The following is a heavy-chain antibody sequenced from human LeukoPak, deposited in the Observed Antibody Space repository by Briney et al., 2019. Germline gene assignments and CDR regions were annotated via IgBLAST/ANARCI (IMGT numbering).Heavy chain of an antibody. CDR3: ARDEGRGWCGGDCYETFDY. V-gene: IGHV1-69*04. CDR1: GGTFSSYA. D-gene: IGHD2-21*02. CDR2: IIPIFGIA. Sequence: SVKVSCKASGGTFSSYAISWVRQAPGQGLEWMGRIIPIFGIANYAQKFQGRVTITADKSTSTACMELSSLRSEDTAVYYCARDEGRGWCGGDCYETFDYWGQGTLVTVSS. J-gene: IGHJ4*02.